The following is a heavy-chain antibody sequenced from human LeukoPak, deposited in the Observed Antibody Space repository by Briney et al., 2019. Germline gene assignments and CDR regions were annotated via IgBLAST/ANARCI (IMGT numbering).Heavy chain of an antibody. CDR1: GGTFSSYA. Sequence: SVKVSCKASGGTFSSYAISWVRQAPGQGLEWMVGIIPIFGTANYAQTIQGRVTITADKSTSTAYMELSSLRSEDTAVYYCARGSSGWPYNWFDPWGQGTLVTVSS. D-gene: IGHD6-19*01. CDR2: IIPIFGTA. V-gene: IGHV1-69*06. CDR3: ARGSSGWPYNWFDP. J-gene: IGHJ5*02.